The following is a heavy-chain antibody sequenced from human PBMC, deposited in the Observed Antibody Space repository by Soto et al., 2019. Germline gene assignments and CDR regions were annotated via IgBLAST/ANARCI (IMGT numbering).Heavy chain of an antibody. CDR1: EFAFSSYW. J-gene: IGHJ3*02. Sequence: EVQLVESGGGLVQPGGSLTLSCAASEFAFSSYWMTWVRQAPGKGLEWVANIRKDGSQRSYLDSVRGRFTISRDNSKTSLYLQMNSLRAEATALYFCARYVYPGRSGLDFDAFDIWGQGTMVTVSS. D-gene: IGHD6-25*01. CDR3: ARYVYPGRSGLDFDAFDI. V-gene: IGHV3-7*05. CDR2: IRKDGSQR.